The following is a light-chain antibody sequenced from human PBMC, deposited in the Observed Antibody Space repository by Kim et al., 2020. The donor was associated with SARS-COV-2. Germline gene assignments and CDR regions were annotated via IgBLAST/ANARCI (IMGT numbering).Light chain of an antibody. CDR1: QSVTSSY. J-gene: IGKJ1*01. CDR3: QHFSTSPTWT. CDR2: HAS. Sequence: EIVLTQSPGTLSLSPGERATLSCRASQSVTSSYLAWYQHKPGQAPRLLIYHASSRATGIPDRFSGSGSGTDFSLTISRLEPEDFAVSYCQHFSTSPTWTFGQGTKVDIK. V-gene: IGKV3-20*01.